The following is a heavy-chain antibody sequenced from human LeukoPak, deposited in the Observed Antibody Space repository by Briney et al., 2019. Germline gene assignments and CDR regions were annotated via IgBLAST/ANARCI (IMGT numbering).Heavy chain of an antibody. V-gene: IGHV3-74*01. D-gene: IGHD5-12*01. CDR2: INGDGSST. J-gene: IGHJ4*02. CDR1: GFTFSSYW. CDR3: ARWWLRSGDY. Sequence: GGSLRLSCAASGFTFSSYWMHWVRQAPGKGLVWVSRINGDGSSTIYADSVKGRFTISRDNAKNTLFLQMNSLRAEDTAVYYCARWWLRSGDYWGQGTLVTVSS.